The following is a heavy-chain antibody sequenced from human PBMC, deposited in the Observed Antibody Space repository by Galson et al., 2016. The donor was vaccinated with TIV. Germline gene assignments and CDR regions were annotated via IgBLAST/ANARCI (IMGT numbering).Heavy chain of an antibody. J-gene: IGHJ6*02. D-gene: IGHD3-16*02. CDR3: ARKMTCGGVIVIGNGVDV. CDR2: ISPNSGGT. Sequence: SVKVSCKASGYTFIGYCIHWLRQAPGQGLEWMGWISPNSGGTDYAQKFQGRVTMTRDTSITTAYMELSSLRSDDTALYYCARKMTCGGVIVIGNGVDVWGQGTTVTVSS. CDR1: GYTFIGYC. V-gene: IGHV1-2*02.